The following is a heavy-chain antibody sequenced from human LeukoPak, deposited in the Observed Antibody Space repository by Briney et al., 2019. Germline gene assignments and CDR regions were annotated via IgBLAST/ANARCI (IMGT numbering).Heavy chain of an antibody. D-gene: IGHD6-13*01. CDR1: GGSISSGGYY. J-gene: IGHJ5*02. CDR2: IYYSGST. V-gene: IGHV4-31*03. Sequence: PSQTLSLTCTVSGGSISSGGYYWSWIRQPPGKGLEWIGYIYYSGSTYYNPSLKSRVTISVDTSKNQFSLKLSSVTAADTAVYYCARAYTSSCRWFDPWGQGTLVTVSS. CDR3: ARAYTSSCRWFDP.